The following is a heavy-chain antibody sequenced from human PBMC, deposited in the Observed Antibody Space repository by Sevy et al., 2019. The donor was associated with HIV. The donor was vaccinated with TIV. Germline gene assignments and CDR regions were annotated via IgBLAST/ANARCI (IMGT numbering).Heavy chain of an antibody. V-gene: IGHV4-30-2*01. Sequence: SETLSLTCAVSGGSISSGGYSWSWIRQPPGKGLEWIGYIYHSGSTYYNPSLKSRVTISVDRSKNRFSLKLSSVTAADTAVDYCARVARYFDWLFDYWGQGTLVTVSS. CDR2: IYHSGST. D-gene: IGHD3-9*01. CDR1: GGSISSGGYS. CDR3: ARVARYFDWLFDY. J-gene: IGHJ4*02.